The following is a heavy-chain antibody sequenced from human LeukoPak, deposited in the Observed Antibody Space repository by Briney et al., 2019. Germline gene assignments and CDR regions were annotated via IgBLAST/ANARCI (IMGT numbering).Heavy chain of an antibody. V-gene: IGHV4-61*01. CDR1: GGSVSRGRYY. D-gene: IGHD5-24*01. J-gene: IGHJ4*02. CDR2: IYYSGST. Sequence: PSETLSLTCTVSGGSVSRGRYYCSWIRQPPGKRLEWIGYIYYSGSTNYNPSLKSRVTISVDTSKNQFSLKLSSVTAADTALYYCARELDDGYNSCFDYWGQGTLVTVSS. CDR3: ARELDDGYNSCFDY.